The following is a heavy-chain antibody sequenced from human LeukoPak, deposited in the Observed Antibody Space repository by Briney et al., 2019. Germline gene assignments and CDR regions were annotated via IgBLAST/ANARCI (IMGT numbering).Heavy chain of an antibody. CDR1: GGTFSGYA. J-gene: IGHJ6*03. CDR3: ATLGDSNRGYYYYYMDV. Sequence: SVKVSCKASGGTFSGYAISWVRQAPGQGLEWMGGIIPIFGTANYAQKFQGRVTITTDESTSTAYMELSSLRSEDTAVYYCATLGDSNRGYYYYYMDVWGKGTTVTVSS. CDR2: IIPIFGTA. D-gene: IGHD2-21*02. V-gene: IGHV1-69*05.